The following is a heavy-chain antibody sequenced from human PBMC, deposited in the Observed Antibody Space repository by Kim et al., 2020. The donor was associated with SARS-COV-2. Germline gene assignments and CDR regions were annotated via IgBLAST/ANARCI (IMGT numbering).Heavy chain of an antibody. D-gene: IGHD3-9*01. V-gene: IGHV3-7*03. CDR2: IKQDGSEK. Sequence: GGSLRLSCAASGFTFSSYWMCWVRQAPGKGLEWVANIKQDGSEKYYVDSVKGRFTISRDNAKNSLYLQMNSLRAEDTAVYYCARDPGYSDNLSRAYYYYGMDVWGQGNTVTVSS. CDR3: ARDPGYSDNLSRAYYYYGMDV. J-gene: IGHJ6*02. CDR1: GFTFSSYW.